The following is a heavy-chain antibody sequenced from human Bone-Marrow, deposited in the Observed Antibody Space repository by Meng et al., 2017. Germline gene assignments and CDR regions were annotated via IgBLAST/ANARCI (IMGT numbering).Heavy chain of an antibody. Sequence: GESLKISCAASGFRFSDYYMTWIRQAPGKGLEWISYISGSSSTIYYADSVKGRFTISRDNAKKSLYLQMNSLRADDTAVYYCARDGGNYYYYGMDVWGQGTMVTVSS. J-gene: IGHJ6*02. V-gene: IGHV3-11*01. CDR3: ARDGGNYYYYGMDV. CDR2: ISGSSSTI. CDR1: GFRFSDYY. D-gene: IGHD3-16*01.